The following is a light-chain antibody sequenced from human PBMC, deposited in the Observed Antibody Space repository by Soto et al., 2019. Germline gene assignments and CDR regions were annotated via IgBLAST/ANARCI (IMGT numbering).Light chain of an antibody. Sequence: EIVMTQSPATLSVSPGERATLSCRASQSVRSNLAWYQQKPGQAPRLLIYGASTRATGIPARFSGSGSGTEFILTISSLQSEDFAVYSCQQYNNWPPRITFGQGTRLEIK. CDR2: GAS. CDR1: QSVRSN. CDR3: QQYNNWPPRIT. J-gene: IGKJ5*01. V-gene: IGKV3-15*01.